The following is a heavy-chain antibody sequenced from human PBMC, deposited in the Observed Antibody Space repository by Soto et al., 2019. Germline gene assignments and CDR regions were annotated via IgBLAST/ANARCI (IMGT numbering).Heavy chain of an antibody. J-gene: IGHJ4*02. D-gene: IGHD1-1*01. CDR3: ARGRYGDY. Sequence: QVHLVQSGAEVKKPGASVKVSCKGSGYGFTTYGITWVRQAPGQGLEWMAWISAHNGNTNYAQKLQGRVTVTRDTSTSTAYMELRILRSDDTAVYYCARGRYGDYWGQGALVNVSS. V-gene: IGHV1-18*01. CDR2: ISAHNGNT. CDR1: GYGFTTYG.